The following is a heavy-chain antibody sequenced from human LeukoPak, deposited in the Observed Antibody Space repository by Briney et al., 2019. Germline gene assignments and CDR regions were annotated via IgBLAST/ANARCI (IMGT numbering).Heavy chain of an antibody. CDR2: IDWDDDK. Sequence: SGPALVKPTQTLTLTCTFSGFSLSTSEMCVSWIRQPPGKALEWLARIDWDDDKYSSTSLKTRLTISKDTSKNQVVLTMTNMDPVDTATYYCARMKAGITIFGVVTQYYFDYWGQGTLVTVSS. J-gene: IGHJ4*02. CDR3: ARMKAGITIFGVVTQYYFDY. D-gene: IGHD3-3*01. V-gene: IGHV2-70*11. CDR1: GFSLSTSEMC.